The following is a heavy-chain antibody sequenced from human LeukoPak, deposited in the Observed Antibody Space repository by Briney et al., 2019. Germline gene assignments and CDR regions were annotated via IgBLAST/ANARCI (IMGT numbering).Heavy chain of an antibody. CDR2: INPNSGGT. J-gene: IGHJ4*02. V-gene: IGHV1-2*06. CDR1: GYTFTSYD. CDR3: ARFFQPNLDY. Sequence: GASVKVSCKASGYTFTSYDINWVRQATGQGLEWMGRINPNSGGTNYAQKFQGRVTMTRDTSISTAYMELSRLRSDDTAVYYCARFFQPNLDYWGQGTLVTVSS. D-gene: IGHD1-14*01.